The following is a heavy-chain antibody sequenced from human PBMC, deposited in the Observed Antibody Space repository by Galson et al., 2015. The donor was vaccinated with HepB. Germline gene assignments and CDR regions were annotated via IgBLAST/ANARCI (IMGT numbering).Heavy chain of an antibody. CDR1: GFTFSGSA. CDR3: TRHSQTYYYDSSGYWDAFDI. V-gene: IGHV3-73*01. CDR2: IRSKANSYAT. Sequence: SLRLSCAASGFTFSGSAMHWVRQASGKGLEWVGRIRSKANSYATAYAASVKGRFTISRDDSKNTAYLQMNSLKTEDTAVYYCTRHSQTYYYDSSGYWDAFDIWGQGTMVTVSS. J-gene: IGHJ3*02. D-gene: IGHD3-22*01.